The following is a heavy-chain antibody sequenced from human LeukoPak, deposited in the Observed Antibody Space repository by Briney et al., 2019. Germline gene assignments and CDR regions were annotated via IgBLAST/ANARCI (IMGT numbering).Heavy chain of an antibody. CDR3: ARVERYDFWSAKPGAFDI. CDR2: ISGSGGST. V-gene: IGHV3-23*01. J-gene: IGHJ3*02. CDR1: GFTFSSYA. Sequence: PGGSLRLSCAASGFTFSSYAMSWVRQAPGKGLEWVSAISGSGGSTYYADSVKGRFTISRDNSKNTLYLQMGSLRAEDMAVYYCARVERYDFWSAKPGAFDIWGQGTMVTVSS. D-gene: IGHD3-3*01.